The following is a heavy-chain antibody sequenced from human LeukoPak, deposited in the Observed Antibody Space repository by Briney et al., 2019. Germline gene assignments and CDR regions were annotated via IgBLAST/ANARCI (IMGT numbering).Heavy chain of an antibody. Sequence: GRSLRLSCVTSGFTFGNFGTYWVRQTPDKGLEWVAVIWYDGSNDDYADSVKGRFTISRDNSKSTLYLQMNSLRAEDAAVYYCARDPSSKAAAGRGDYWGQGTLVTVSS. CDR3: ARDPSSKAAAGRGDY. D-gene: IGHD6-13*01. CDR2: IWYDGSND. J-gene: IGHJ4*02. V-gene: IGHV3-33*01. CDR1: GFTFGNFG.